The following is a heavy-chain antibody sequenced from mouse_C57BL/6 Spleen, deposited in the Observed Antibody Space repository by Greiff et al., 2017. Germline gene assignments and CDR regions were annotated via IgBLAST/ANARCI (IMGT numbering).Heavy chain of an antibody. Sequence: VQLQQPGAELVKPGASVKLSCKASGYTFTSYWMHWVKQRPGQGLEWIGKIDPSDGGTNYNQKFKGKATLTVDTSSSTAYMQLSSLTSEDSAVDYCAESSYFDAWGQGTTLTVAS. CDR3: AESSYFDA. J-gene: IGHJ2*01. CDR2: IDPSDGGT. CDR1: GYTFTSYW. D-gene: IGHD1-3*01. V-gene: IGHV1-69*02.